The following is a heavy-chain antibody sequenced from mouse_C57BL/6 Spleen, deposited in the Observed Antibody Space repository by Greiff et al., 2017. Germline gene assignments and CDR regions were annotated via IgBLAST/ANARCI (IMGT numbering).Heavy chain of an antibody. CDR3: ARFYYGNYYFDY. D-gene: IGHD2-1*01. CDR2: IFPGSGST. V-gene: IGHV1-75*01. Sequence: VQLQESGPELVKPGASVKISCKASGYTFTDYYINWVKQRPGQGLEWIGWIFPGSGSTYYTEKFKGKATLTVDKSSSTAYMLLSSLTSEDSAVYFCARFYYGNYYFDYWGQGTTLTVSS. J-gene: IGHJ2*01. CDR1: GYTFTDYY.